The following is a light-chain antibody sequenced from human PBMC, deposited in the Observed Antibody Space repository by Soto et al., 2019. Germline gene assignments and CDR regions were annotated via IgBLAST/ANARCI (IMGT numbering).Light chain of an antibody. CDR3: QQYNSYSEA. CDR2: EAS. Sequence: DIQMTQSPSTLSASVGDRVTITCRASQTISSWLAWYQQKPGKAPKLPIYEASTLKSGVPSRFSGSGSGTEFTLTISSLQPDDFATYYCQQYNSYSEAFGQGTKVDIK. V-gene: IGKV1-5*03. CDR1: QTISSW. J-gene: IGKJ1*01.